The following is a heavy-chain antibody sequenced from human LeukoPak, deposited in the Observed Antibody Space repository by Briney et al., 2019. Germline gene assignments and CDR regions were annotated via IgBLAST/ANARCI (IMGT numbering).Heavy chain of an antibody. J-gene: IGHJ4*02. V-gene: IGHV1-2*06. Sequence: ASVKVSCKASGYTSTGYYMHWVRQAPGQGLEWMGRINPNSGGTNYAQRFQGRVTMTRDTSISTAYMELSRLRSDDTAVYYCARDRGYGGYDPGHYWGQGSLVTLSS. CDR2: INPNSGGT. D-gene: IGHD5-12*01. CDR3: ARDRGYGGYDPGHY. CDR1: GYTSTGYY.